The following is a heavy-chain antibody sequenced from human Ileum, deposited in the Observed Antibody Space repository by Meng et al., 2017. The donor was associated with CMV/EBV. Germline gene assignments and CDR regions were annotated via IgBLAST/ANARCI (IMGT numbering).Heavy chain of an antibody. J-gene: IGHJ4*02. Sequence: GGSLRLSCAASGFTFSNAWMSWVRQAPGKGLEWVAFIRYDGSNKYYADSVKSRFTISRDNSKNTLFLQMNSLRVEDTAVYYCANSGLRAWGQGTLVTGAS. CDR1: GFTFSNAW. D-gene: IGHD4-17*01. CDR3: ANSGLRA. CDR2: IRYDGSNK. V-gene: IGHV3-30*02.